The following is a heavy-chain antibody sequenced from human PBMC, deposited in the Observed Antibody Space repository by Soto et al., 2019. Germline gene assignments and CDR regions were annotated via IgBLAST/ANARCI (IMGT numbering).Heavy chain of an antibody. V-gene: IGHV4-34*01. CDR1: GGSFSGYY. CDR3: ARGGYKTFGYNIYFDY. D-gene: IGHD5-12*01. CDR2: INHSGST. Sequence: QVQLQQWGAGLLKPSETLSLTCAVYGGSFSGYYWSWIRQPPGKGLEWIGEINHSGSTNYNPSLKSRVTTSVDTSKNQFALRLRSVTAANTAVYYCARGGYKTFGYNIYFDYCGQGTLVTVSS. J-gene: IGHJ4*02.